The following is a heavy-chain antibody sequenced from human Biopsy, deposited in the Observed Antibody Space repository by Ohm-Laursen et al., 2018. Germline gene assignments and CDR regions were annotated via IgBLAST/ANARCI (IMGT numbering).Heavy chain of an antibody. J-gene: IGHJ5*02. Sequence: GTLSLTCTVSGGSISNNNYYWGWLRQPPGKGLEWIGSIFYRGSTHYKPSLKNRVTISVDTTKNQFSLKLNSVTAADTAVYYCARDYDTSGYYYVSWGQGTLVTVSS. D-gene: IGHD3-22*01. CDR2: IFYRGST. CDR1: GGSISNNNYY. V-gene: IGHV4-39*01. CDR3: ARDYDTSGYYYVS.